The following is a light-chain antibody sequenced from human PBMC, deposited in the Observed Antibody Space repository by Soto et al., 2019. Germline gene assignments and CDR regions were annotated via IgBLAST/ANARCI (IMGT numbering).Light chain of an antibody. CDR1: QIFCCW. CDR3: QQYNRYSLT. CDR2: DAS. Sequence: DIQMTQSPSTLSASVGDRVTITCRACQIFCCWLAWFQQKPGKAPKLLIYDASSLESGVPSRFSGSGFDTELTLTINNLQPDDFATYHCQQYNRYSLTFGGGTKVDIK. V-gene: IGKV1-5*01. J-gene: IGKJ4*02.